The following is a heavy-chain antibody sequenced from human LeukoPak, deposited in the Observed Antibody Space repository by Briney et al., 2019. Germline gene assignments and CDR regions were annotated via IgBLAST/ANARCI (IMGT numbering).Heavy chain of an antibody. V-gene: IGHV4-59*01. D-gene: IGHD4-17*01. CDR2: IYYSGST. CDR3: ARDRPPDLYGDYVSGMDV. CDR1: GGSISSYY. J-gene: IGHJ6*02. Sequence: PSETLSLTCTVSGGSISSYYWSWIRQPPGKGLEWIGYIYYSGSTNYNPSLKSRVTISVDTSKNQFSLKLSSVTAADTAVYYCARDRPPDLYGDYVSGMDVWGQGTTVTVSS.